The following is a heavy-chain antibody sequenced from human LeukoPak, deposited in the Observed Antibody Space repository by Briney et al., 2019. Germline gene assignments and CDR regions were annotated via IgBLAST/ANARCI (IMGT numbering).Heavy chain of an antibody. D-gene: IGHD2-2*01. V-gene: IGHV1-2*02. CDR3: TSCSSTSCYGPKDAFDI. CDR2: INPDNGGT. Sequence: ASVEVSCKASGYTFADYYMNWVRQAPGQGLEWMGWINPDNGGTNYAQKFQGRVTMTRDTSISTAYMELSRLRSDDTAVYYCTSCSSTSCYGPKDAFDIWGQGTMVTVSS. J-gene: IGHJ3*02. CDR1: GYTFADYY.